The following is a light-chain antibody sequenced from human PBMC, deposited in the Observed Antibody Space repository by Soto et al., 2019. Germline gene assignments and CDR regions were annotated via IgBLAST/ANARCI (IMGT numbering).Light chain of an antibody. Sequence: DIRMTQSPSSLSASVGDRVTIACRASQSIDTHLNWYQQHPGKAPSALIYEASNLQSGVPSRFSGSGSGTDFTLTISGLQPDDSATYYCQQTYSPPATFGQGTKVDIK. V-gene: IGKV1-39*01. CDR3: QQTYSPPAT. CDR1: QSIDTH. CDR2: EAS. J-gene: IGKJ1*01.